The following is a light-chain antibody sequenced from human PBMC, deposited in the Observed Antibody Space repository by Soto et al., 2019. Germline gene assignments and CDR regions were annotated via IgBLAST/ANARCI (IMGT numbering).Light chain of an antibody. CDR2: KAS. Sequence: DIQMTQSPSTLSASVGDRVTITCRASQSISSWLAWYQQKPGKAPNLLIYKASSLESGVPSRFSGSGSGTEFTLTISSLQPDDFATYYCQQYNSYPLTCGGGTKGEIK. CDR1: QSISSW. J-gene: IGKJ4*01. CDR3: QQYNSYPLT. V-gene: IGKV1-5*03.